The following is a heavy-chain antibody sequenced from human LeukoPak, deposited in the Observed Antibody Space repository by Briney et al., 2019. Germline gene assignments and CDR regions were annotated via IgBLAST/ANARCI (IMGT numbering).Heavy chain of an antibody. V-gene: IGHV1-18*01. CDR3: ATSPREVPAAINDPPPPYFDY. CDR2: ISAYNGNT. J-gene: IGHJ4*02. Sequence: ASVKVSCKASGYTFTSYGISWVRQAPGQGLEWMGWISAYNGNTNYAQKLQGRVTMTTDTSTSTAYMELRSLRSDDTAVYYCATSPREVPAAINDPPPPYFDYWGQGTLVTVSS. CDR1: GYTFTSYG. D-gene: IGHD2-2*02.